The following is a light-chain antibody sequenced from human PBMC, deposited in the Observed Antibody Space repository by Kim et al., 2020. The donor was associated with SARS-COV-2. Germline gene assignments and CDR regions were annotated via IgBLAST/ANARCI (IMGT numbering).Light chain of an antibody. V-gene: IGKV1-5*03. CDR2: QAS. CDR1: QSIKSW. Sequence: ASVGARVTITCRASQSIKSWLAWYQQKPGKAPNLLIYQASTLESGVPSRFSGSGSGTQFTLTISSLQPDDFATYYCQQSDTFPWTFGQGTKVDTK. J-gene: IGKJ1*01. CDR3: QQSDTFPWT.